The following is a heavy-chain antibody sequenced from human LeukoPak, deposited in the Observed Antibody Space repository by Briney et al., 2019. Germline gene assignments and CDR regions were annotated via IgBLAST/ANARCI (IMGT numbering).Heavy chain of an antibody. CDR3: ARPPRYCSSTSCYAGAGDDAFDI. D-gene: IGHD2-2*01. V-gene: IGHV3-21*01. CDR2: ISSSSSYI. J-gene: IGHJ3*02. CDR1: GFTFSSYS. Sequence: GGSLRLSCAASGFTFSSYSMNWARQAPGKGLEWVSSISSSSSYIYYADSVKGRFTISRDNAKDSLYLQMNSLRAEDTAVYYCARPPRYCSSTSCYAGAGDDAFDIWGQGTMVTVSS.